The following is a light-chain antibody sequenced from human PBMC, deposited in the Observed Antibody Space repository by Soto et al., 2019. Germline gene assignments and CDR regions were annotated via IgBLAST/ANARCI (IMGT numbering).Light chain of an antibody. CDR1: QSISSN. CDR2: AAS. J-gene: IGKJ1*01. Sequence: DTQMTQSPSSLSASVGDRVTITCRARQSISSNLNWYQQKPGKAPKLLIYAASILQSVVPSRFSGSGSGTDFTLTISSLQPEDFATYYCQQSYSTPRTFGQGTKVEIK. CDR3: QQSYSTPRT. V-gene: IGKV1-39*01.